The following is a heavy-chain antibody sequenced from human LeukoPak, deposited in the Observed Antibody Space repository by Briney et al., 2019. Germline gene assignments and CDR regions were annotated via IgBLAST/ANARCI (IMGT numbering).Heavy chain of an antibody. V-gene: IGHV4-39*07. D-gene: IGHD5-12*01. Sequence: SETLSLTCTVSGGSISSSSYYWGWIRQPPGKGLEWIGSIYYSGSTYYNPSLKSRVTISVDTSKNQFSLKLSSVTAADTAVYYCARKRSSGYDQWGQGTLVTVSS. CDR2: IYYSGST. CDR1: GGSISSSSYY. J-gene: IGHJ5*02. CDR3: ARKRSSGYDQ.